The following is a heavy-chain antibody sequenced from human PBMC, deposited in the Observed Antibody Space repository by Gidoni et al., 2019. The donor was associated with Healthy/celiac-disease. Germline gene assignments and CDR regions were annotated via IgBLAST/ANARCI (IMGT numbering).Heavy chain of an antibody. CDR3: ARAAGRKKLCPFDI. CDR1: GFTFSDYY. V-gene: IGHV3-11*01. Sequence: QVQLVESGGGLVKPGGSLSLSCAASGFTFSDYYMSWIRQAPGKGLEWVSYISKSGSTIYYADSVKGRFTSSRDNAKNSLYLQMNSLRVEDTAVYYCARAAGRKKLCPFDIWGQGTMVTVSS. CDR2: ISKSGSTI. D-gene: IGHD2-21*01. J-gene: IGHJ3*02.